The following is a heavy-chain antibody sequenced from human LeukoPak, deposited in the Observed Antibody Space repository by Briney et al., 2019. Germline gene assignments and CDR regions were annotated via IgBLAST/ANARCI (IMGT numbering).Heavy chain of an antibody. J-gene: IGHJ5*02. Sequence: PSETLSLTCTVSGGSISSGSYYWTWIRQHPGKGLEWIGYIYYSGSTYYNPSLKSRVTISQDTSKNQFSLKLSSVTAADTAVYYCARGAGYCSSTSCLENNWFDPWGQGTLVTVSS. V-gene: IGHV4-31*03. CDR1: GGSISSGSYY. CDR3: ARGAGYCSSTSCLENNWFDP. CDR2: IYYSGST. D-gene: IGHD2-2*01.